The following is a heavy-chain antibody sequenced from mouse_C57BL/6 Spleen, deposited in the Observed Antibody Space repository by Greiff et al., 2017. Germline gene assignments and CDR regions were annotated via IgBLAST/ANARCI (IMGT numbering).Heavy chain of an antibody. D-gene: IGHD3-1*01. CDR3: ARSDPTGPDY. CDR1: GYTFTSYG. CDR2: IYPRSGNT. Sequence: QVQLKQSGAELARPGASVKLSCKASGYTFTSYGISWVKQRTGQGLEWIGEIYPRSGNTYYNEKFKGKATLTVDKSSSTAYMQLSSLTSEDSAVYYCARSDPTGPDYWGQGTTLTVSS. V-gene: IGHV1-81*01. J-gene: IGHJ2*01.